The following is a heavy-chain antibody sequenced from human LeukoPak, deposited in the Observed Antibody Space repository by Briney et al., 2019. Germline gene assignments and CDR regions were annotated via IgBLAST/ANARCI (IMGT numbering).Heavy chain of an antibody. D-gene: IGHD2-15*01. CDR3: AKDTCSGGSCYYYYGMDV. CDR1: GFTFSSYA. J-gene: IGHJ6*02. V-gene: IGHV3-30-3*01. Sequence: GTSLRLSCAASGFTFSSYAMHWVRQAPGKGLEWVAVISYDGGNKYYADSVKGRFTISRDNSKNTLYLQMISLRAEDTAVYYCAKDTCSGGSCYYYYGMDVWGQGTTVTVSS. CDR2: ISYDGGNK.